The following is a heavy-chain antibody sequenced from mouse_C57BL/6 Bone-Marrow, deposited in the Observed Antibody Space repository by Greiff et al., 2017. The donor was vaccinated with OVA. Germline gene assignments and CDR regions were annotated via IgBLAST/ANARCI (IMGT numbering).Heavy chain of an antibody. J-gene: IGHJ2*01. CDR3: ARENFDY. CDR1: GFTFSDYY. V-gene: IGHV5-12*01. Sequence: EVQLQESGGGLVQPGGSLKLSCAASGFTFSDYYMYWVRQTPEKRLEWVAYISNGGGSTYYPDTVKGRFTISRDNAKNTLYLQMSRVKAEDTAMYYCARENFDYWGQGTTLTVSS. CDR2: ISNGGGST.